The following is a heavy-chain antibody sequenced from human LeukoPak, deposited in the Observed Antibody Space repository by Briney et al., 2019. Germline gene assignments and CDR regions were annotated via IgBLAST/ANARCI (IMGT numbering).Heavy chain of an antibody. V-gene: IGHV1-8*03. D-gene: IGHD2-8*01. CDR3: ARRRMVYASNWFDP. Sequence: GASVKVSCKASGYTFTSYGISWVRQAPGQGLEWMGWMNPNSGNTGYAQKFQGRVTITRNTSISTAYMELSSLRSEDTAVYYCARRRMVYASNWFDPWGQGTLVTVSS. CDR2: MNPNSGNT. CDR1: GYTFTSYG. J-gene: IGHJ5*02.